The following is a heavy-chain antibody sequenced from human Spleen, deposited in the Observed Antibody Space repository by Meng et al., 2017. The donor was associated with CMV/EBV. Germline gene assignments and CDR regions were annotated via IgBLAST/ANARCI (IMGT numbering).Heavy chain of an antibody. CDR2: IRYDGSNK. D-gene: IGHD6-19*01. V-gene: IGHV3-30*02. CDR3: LAVAEVTWDYYYGMDV. J-gene: IGHJ6*02. CDR1: GFTFSSYG. Sequence: GESLKISCAASGFTFSSYGMHWVRQAPGKGLEWVAFIRYDGSNKYYADSVKGRFTISRDNAKNSLYLQMNSLRAEDTAVYYCLAVAEVTWDYYYGMDVWGQGTTVTVSS.